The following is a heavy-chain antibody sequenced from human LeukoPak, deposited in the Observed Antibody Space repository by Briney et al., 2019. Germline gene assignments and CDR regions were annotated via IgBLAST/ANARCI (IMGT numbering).Heavy chain of an antibody. V-gene: IGHV4-59*01. CDR2: IYSSGTT. J-gene: IGHJ3*02. CDR1: GGSLSRYY. D-gene: IGHD3-16*01. CDR3: ARDANYHDGDAYYDALDI. Sequence: SETLSLTCTVSGGSLSRYYWSWIRQPPGKGLEWIGYIYSSGTTNYNPSLKNQITISLDTSRNQFSLKLSSVTAADTAVYYCARDANYHDGDAYYDALDIWGQGTLVTVSS.